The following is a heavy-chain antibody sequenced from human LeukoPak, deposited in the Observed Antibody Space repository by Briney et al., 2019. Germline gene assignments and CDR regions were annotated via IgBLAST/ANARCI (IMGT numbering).Heavy chain of an antibody. J-gene: IGHJ4*02. CDR1: GFPFSTYA. Sequence: GGSLRLSCAASGFPFSTYAMSWVRQAPGKGLEWVSSIRGCDGSTYYADSVKGRFAISRDNSKNTLYLQMNSLRAEDTAVYYCAKDVYGDYGGLDYWGQGTLVTVSS. CDR3: AKDVYGDYGGLDY. D-gene: IGHD4-17*01. V-gene: IGHV3-23*01. CDR2: IRGCDGST.